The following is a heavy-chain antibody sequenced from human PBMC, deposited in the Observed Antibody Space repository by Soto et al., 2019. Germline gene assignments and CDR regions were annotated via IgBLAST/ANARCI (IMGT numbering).Heavy chain of an antibody. V-gene: IGHV3-30*18. Sequence: QVQLVESGGGVVQPGRSLRLSCAASGFTFSSYGMHWVRQAPGKGLEWVAVISYDGSNKYYADSVKGRFTISRDNSKNPLYLQMNSLRAEDTAVYYCAKDSASGSNDAFDIWGKGTMVTVSS. CDR2: ISYDGSNK. CDR1: GFTFSSYG. CDR3: AKDSASGSNDAFDI. J-gene: IGHJ3*02. D-gene: IGHD2-15*01.